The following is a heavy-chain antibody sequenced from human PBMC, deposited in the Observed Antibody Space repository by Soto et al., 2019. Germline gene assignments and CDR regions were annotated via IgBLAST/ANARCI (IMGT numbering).Heavy chain of an antibody. D-gene: IGHD6-19*01. CDR3: ARDSAQIAVTDQYYYYGMDV. Sequence: GASVKVSFKASGYTFTSYGISWVRQAPGQGLEWMGWISAYNGNTNYAQKLQGRVTMTTDTSTSTAYMELRSLRSDDTAVYYCARDSAQIAVTDQYYYYGMDVWAQRTTVTVSS. CDR1: GYTFTSYG. J-gene: IGHJ6*02. V-gene: IGHV1-18*01. CDR2: ISAYNGNT.